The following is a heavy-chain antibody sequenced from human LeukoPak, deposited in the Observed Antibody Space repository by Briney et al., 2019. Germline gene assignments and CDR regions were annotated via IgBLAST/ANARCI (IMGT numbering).Heavy chain of an antibody. Sequence: SVKVSCKASEGTFSSYAISWVRQAPGQGLEWMGGIIPIFGTANYAQKFQGRVTITTDESTSTAYMELSSLGSEDTAVYYCARDREGSYFDYWGQGTLVTVSS. CDR3: ARDREGSYFDY. D-gene: IGHD3-10*01. CDR1: EGTFSSYA. V-gene: IGHV1-69*05. CDR2: IIPIFGTA. J-gene: IGHJ4*02.